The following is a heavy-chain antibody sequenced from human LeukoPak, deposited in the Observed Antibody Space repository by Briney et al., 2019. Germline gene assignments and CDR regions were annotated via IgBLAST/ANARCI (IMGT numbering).Heavy chain of an antibody. Sequence: GGSLRLSCAASGLTVSSHYMSWVRQSPGKGLEWVSVIYNGGSTYYADSVKGRFTISRDNSKNTLYLQMNSLRAEDTAVYYCAKKYSGSYYEVPIDYWGQGTLVTVSS. CDR2: IYNGGST. CDR1: GLTVSSHY. CDR3: AKKYSGSYYEVPIDY. J-gene: IGHJ4*02. V-gene: IGHV3-53*01. D-gene: IGHD1-26*01.